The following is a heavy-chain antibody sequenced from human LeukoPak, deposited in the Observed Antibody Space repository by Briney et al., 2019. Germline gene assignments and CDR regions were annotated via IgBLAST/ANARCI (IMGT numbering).Heavy chain of an antibody. CDR2: IYYSGST. CDR3: ACSYYYGSGSYHYFDY. V-gene: IGHV4-39*01. J-gene: IGHJ4*02. CDR1: GGSISSSSYY. D-gene: IGHD3-10*01. Sequence: SETLSLTCTVSGGSISSSSYYWGWIRQPPGKGLEWIGSIYYSGSTYYNPSLKSRVTISVDTSKNQFSLRLSSVTAADTAVYYCACSYYYGSGSYHYFDYWGQGTLVTVSS.